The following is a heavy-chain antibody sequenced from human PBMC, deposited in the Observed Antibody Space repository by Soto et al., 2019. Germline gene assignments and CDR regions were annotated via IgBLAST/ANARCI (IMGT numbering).Heavy chain of an antibody. V-gene: IGHV2-5*02. J-gene: IGHJ4*02. D-gene: IGHD2-15*01. CDR1: GFALNTSGVG. Sequence: QITLKESGPTLVKPTQTLTLTCTFSGFALNTSGVGVGWIRQPPGKALEWLALIFWDDDKRYSPSLKSRLTIPKDTSKNQVVLTMTNMDPVDTGTYYCAHRRLPPGNSGGHFDYWGQGTLVTVSS. CDR2: IFWDDDK. CDR3: AHRRLPPGNSGGHFDY.